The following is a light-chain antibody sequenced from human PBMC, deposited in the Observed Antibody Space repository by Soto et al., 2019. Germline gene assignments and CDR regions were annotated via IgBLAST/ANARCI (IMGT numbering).Light chain of an antibody. V-gene: IGKV1-9*01. Sequence: DIQLTQSPPSVSASIGDRVNITCRASQDVAGYLAWYQQKPRKAPKLLISAASTLQSGVPARFSGSGSGTEFTLFISNLQPEDFATYYCHQINLYHITFGQGTRLEIK. CDR1: QDVAGY. CDR3: HQINLYHIT. J-gene: IGKJ5*01. CDR2: AAS.